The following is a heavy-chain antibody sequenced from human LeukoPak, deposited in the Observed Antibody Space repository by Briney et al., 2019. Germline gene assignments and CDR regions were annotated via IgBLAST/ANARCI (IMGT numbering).Heavy chain of an antibody. D-gene: IGHD5-18*01. CDR1: GYTFTSYA. Sequence: ASVKVSCKASGYTFTSYAMNWVRQAPGQGLEWMGWINTNTGNPTYAQGFTGRFVFSLDTSVSTAYLQISSLKAEDTAVYYCARRGYSYGYNWFDPWGQGTLVTVSS. V-gene: IGHV7-4-1*02. CDR2: INTNTGNP. J-gene: IGHJ5*02. CDR3: ARRGYSYGYNWFDP.